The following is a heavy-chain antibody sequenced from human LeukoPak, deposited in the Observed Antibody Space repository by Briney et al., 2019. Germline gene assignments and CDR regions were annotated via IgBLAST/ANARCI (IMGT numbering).Heavy chain of an antibody. CDR3: AREGKVVAYFDY. J-gene: IGHJ4*02. Sequence: GRSLRLSCAASGFTFSNYGFHWVRQAPGKGLEWVAVISYDGSNKYYADSVKGRFTISRDNSKNTLYLQMNSLRAEDTAVYYCAREGKVVAYFDYWGQGTLVTVSS. V-gene: IGHV3-30*19. D-gene: IGHD3-22*01. CDR2: ISYDGSNK. CDR1: GFTFSNYG.